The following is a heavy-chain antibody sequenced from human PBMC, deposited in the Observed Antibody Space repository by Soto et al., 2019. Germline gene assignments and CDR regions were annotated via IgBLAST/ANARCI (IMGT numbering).Heavy chain of an antibody. CDR1: GGTFSDSG. Sequence: QVRLAQSGAEVKKPGSSVKVSCKASGGTFSDSGVTWVRQAPRQGLEWVGAILRKFGKTNYAQKLQGRVAIIADKSPDTVFLEVSRLRSDDTAVYFCARVTELGTGYAMDVWGQGTTVIVSS. CDR3: ARVTELGTGYAMDV. V-gene: IGHV1-69*06. J-gene: IGHJ6*02. CDR2: ILRKFGKT. D-gene: IGHD1-7*01.